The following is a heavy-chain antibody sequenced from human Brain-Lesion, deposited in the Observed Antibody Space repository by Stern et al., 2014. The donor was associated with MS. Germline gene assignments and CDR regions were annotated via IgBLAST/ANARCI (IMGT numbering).Heavy chain of an antibody. CDR1: GGSISSSNW. V-gene: IGHV4-4*02. CDR3: ARFPASRPHVFDS. D-gene: IGHD6-13*01. Sequence: MQLVESGPGLVKPSGTLSLTCAVSGGSISSSNWWSWVRQSPGKGLEWIGESDHSGSTIYNPSLKSRVTVSVEQSKTRFSLTLRSVTAADTAVYFCARFPASRPHVFDSWGQGTLVTVSS. J-gene: IGHJ4*02. CDR2: SDHSGST.